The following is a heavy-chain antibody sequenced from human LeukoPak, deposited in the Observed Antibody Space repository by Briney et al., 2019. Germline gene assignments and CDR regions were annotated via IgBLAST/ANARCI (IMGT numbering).Heavy chain of an antibody. V-gene: IGHV3-21*01. D-gene: IGHD6-13*01. CDR3: ARDPIAAAGQEDY. CDR2: ISSSSSYI. J-gene: IGHJ4*02. CDR1: GFTFSSYS. Sequence: GSLRLSCAASGFTFSSYSMNWVRQAPGKGLEWVSSISSSSSYIYYADSVKGRFTISRDNAKNPLYLQMNSLRAEDTAVYYCARDPIAAAGQEDYWGQGTLVTVSS.